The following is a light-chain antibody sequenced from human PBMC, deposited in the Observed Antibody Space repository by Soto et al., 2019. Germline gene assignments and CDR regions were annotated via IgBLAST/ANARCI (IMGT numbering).Light chain of an antibody. CDR3: AAWDDSLSAVV. CDR2: RND. Sequence: SVLTQPPSASGTPGQRVTISCSGSSSNIGSNYVYWYQQLPGSAPKLLIYRNDQRPSGVPDRFSASKSGTAASLAISGLRSEDEADYHCAAWDDSLSAVVFGGGTKLTVL. V-gene: IGLV1-47*01. J-gene: IGLJ2*01. CDR1: SSNIGSNY.